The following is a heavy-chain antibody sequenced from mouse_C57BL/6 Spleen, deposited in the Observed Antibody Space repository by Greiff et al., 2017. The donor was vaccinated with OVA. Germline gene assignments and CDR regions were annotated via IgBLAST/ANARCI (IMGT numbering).Heavy chain of an antibody. CDR2: IHPNSGST. CDR3: ARVILQPYFDY. CDR1: GYTFTSYW. V-gene: IGHV1-64*01. D-gene: IGHD5-1-1*01. J-gene: IGHJ2*01. Sequence: QVQLKQPGAELVKPGASVKLSCKASGYTFTSYWMHWVKQRPGQGLEWIGMIHPNSGSTNYNEKFKSKATLTVDKSSSTAYMQLSSLTSEDSAVYYCARVILQPYFDYWGQGTTLTVSS.